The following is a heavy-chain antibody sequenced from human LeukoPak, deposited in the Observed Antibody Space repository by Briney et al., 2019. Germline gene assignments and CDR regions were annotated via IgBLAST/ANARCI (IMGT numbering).Heavy chain of an antibody. CDR1: GGSISSSSYY. V-gene: IGHV4-39*07. Sequence: SETLSLTCTVSGGSISSSSYYWGWIRQPPGKGLEWIGSLYYSGSTYYNPSLKSRVTISVDTSKNQFSLKLSSVTAADTAVYYCARDSEPGNAFDIWGQGTMVTVSS. CDR2: LYYSGST. CDR3: ARDSEPGNAFDI. D-gene: IGHD1-14*01. J-gene: IGHJ3*02.